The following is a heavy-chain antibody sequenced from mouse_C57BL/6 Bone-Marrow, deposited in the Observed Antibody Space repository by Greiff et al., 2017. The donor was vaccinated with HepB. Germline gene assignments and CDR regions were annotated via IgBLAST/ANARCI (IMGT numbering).Heavy chain of an antibody. V-gene: IGHV1-69*01. J-gene: IGHJ2*01. Sequence: QVQLQHPGAELVKPGASVKMSCKASGYTFTRYWMHWVKQRPGQGLEWIGEIDPSDSYTNYNQKFKGKSTLTVDKSSSTAYMQLSSLTSEDSAVYYCARAARFRYYFDYWGQGTTLTVSS. CDR1: GYTFTRYW. CDR2: IDPSDSYT. CDR3: ARAARFRYYFDY.